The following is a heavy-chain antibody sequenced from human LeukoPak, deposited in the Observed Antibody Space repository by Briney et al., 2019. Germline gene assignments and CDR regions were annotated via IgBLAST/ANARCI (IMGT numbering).Heavy chain of an antibody. CDR1: AFTFSNYW. CDR2: IYVDGRTT. J-gene: IGHJ5*02. CDR3: IRDFRSADL. V-gene: IGHV3-74*01. Sequence: GGSLRLSCVVSAFTFSNYWMHWVRHPRGKGLVWLSRIYVDGRTTNYADSVKGRFTISRDNAKNTVYLEMNSLSVEDMATYYCIRDFRSADLWGQGTLVTVTS.